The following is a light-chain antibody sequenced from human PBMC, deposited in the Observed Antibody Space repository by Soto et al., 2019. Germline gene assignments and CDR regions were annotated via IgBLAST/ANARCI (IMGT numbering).Light chain of an antibody. J-gene: IGKJ2*01. CDR1: KSISSW. CDR3: QQYNSYSPYT. V-gene: IGKV1-5*03. Sequence: DIKMTQSPSTLSASVGARVPITCRASKSISSWLAWYQQKPGKAPKLLIYQASSLESGVPSRFSGSGSGTEFTLTISSLQPDDFATYYCQQYNSYSPYTFGQGTKLEVK. CDR2: QAS.